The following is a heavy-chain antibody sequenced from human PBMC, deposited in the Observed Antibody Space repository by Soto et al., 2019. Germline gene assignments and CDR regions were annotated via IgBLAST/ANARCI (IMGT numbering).Heavy chain of an antibody. D-gene: IGHD3-3*01. CDR2: ISGSGGST. CDR1: GFTFSSYA. Sequence: GGSLRLSCAASGFTFSSYAMSWVRQSPGKGLEWVSAISGSGGSTYYADSVKGRFTISRDNSKNTLYLQMNSLRAEDTAVYYCAKLHETNQAYYDFWSGYPMPPSYGMDVWGQGTTVTVSS. CDR3: AKLHETNQAYYDFWSGYPMPPSYGMDV. V-gene: IGHV3-23*01. J-gene: IGHJ6*02.